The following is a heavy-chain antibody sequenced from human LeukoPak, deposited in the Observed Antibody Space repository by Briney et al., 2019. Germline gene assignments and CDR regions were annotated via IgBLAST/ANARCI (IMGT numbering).Heavy chain of an antibody. CDR3: AKVSSGIAAAGTGFDY. V-gene: IGHV3-23*01. D-gene: IGHD6-13*01. CDR1: DFTLSRYW. J-gene: IGHJ4*02. Sequence: GGSLRLSCAASDFTLSRYWMTWVRQAPGKGLEWVSAISGSGINTYYADSVKGRFTISRDNSKTTLYLHMDSLRADDTAVYYCAKVSSGIAAAGTGFDYWGQGTLVTVSS. CDR2: ISGSGINT.